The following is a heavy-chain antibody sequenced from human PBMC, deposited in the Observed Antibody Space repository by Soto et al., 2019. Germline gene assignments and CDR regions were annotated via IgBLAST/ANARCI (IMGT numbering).Heavy chain of an antibody. V-gene: IGHV3-30*18. Sequence: GGSLRLSCAASGFTFSSYGMHWVRQAPGKGLEWVAVISYDGSNKYYADSVKGRFTISRDNSKNTLYLQMNSLRAEDTAVYYCAKDRREHIVVVTAILDYWGQGTLVTVSS. CDR2: ISYDGSNK. D-gene: IGHD2-21*02. CDR3: AKDRREHIVVVTAILDY. J-gene: IGHJ4*02. CDR1: GFTFSSYG.